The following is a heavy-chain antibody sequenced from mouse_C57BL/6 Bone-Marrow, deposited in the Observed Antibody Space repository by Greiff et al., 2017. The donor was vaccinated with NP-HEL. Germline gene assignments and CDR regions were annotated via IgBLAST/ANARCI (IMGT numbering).Heavy chain of an antibody. V-gene: IGHV5-2*01. Sequence: EVKLVESGGGLVQPGESLKLSCESNEYEFPSHDMSWVRKTPEKRLELVAAINSDGGSTSYPDTMERRFIISRDNTKKTQYLQMSSLGSEDTALYYCARWEDSSGYVHFAYWGQGTLVTVSA. CDR3: ARWEDSSGYVHFAY. J-gene: IGHJ3*01. CDR1: EYEFPSHD. CDR2: INSDGGST. D-gene: IGHD3-2*02.